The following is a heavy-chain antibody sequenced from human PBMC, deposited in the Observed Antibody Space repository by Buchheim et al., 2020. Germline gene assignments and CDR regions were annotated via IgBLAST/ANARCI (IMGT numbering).Heavy chain of an antibody. J-gene: IGHJ4*02. CDR1: GFTFSSYA. Sequence: QVQLVESGGGVVQPGRSLRLSCAASGFTFSSYAMHWVRQAPGKGLEWVAVISYDGSNKYYADSVKGRFTISRDNSKNTLYLQMNGLRAEDTAVYYCARGGPPAAPIDYWGQGTL. D-gene: IGHD6-6*01. CDR3: ARGGPPAAPIDY. V-gene: IGHV3-30-3*01. CDR2: ISYDGSNK.